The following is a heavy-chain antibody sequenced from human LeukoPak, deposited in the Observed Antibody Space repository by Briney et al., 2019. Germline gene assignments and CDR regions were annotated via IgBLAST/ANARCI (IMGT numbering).Heavy chain of an antibody. J-gene: IGHJ4*02. V-gene: IGHV3-30-3*01. D-gene: IGHD6-19*01. CDR3: ARDIQWLVRGYFDY. CDR1: GLTFSNYW. CDR2: ISYDGSNK. Sequence: PGGSLRLSCAASGLTFSNYWMSWVRQAPGKGLEWVAVISYDGSNKYYADSVKGRFTISRDNSKNTLYLQMNSLRAEDTAVYYCARDIQWLVRGYFDYWGQGTLVTVSS.